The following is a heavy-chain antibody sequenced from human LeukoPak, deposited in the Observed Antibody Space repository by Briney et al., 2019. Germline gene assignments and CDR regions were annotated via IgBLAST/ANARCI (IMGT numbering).Heavy chain of an antibody. D-gene: IGHD3-10*01. CDR3: TEENFGESDSYYSYYYMDV. V-gene: IGHV3-23*01. CDR2: MSGGGGNT. J-gene: IGHJ6*03. Sequence: GRTLRLSCAASGFTLSIYCMSWVSQAPGRGREWVSAMSGGGGNTYYTDSVKGRFTISRDNSKNTLRLHMNSLRAEDTPVYYGTEENFGESDSYYSYYYMDVWGKGTTVTVSS. CDR1: GFTLSIYC.